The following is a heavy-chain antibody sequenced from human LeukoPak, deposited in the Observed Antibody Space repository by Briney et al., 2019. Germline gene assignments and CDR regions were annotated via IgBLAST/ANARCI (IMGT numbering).Heavy chain of an antibody. CDR1: GYTFTSYE. CDR3: ARALPHRRLMDTTMEQHWFDP. J-gene: IGHJ5*02. V-gene: IGHV1-46*01. Sequence: GASVKVSCKASGYTFTSYEINWVRQATGQGLEWMGLINPSGGSTRYAQKFQGRVTMTRDMSTSTVYMELSSLRSEDTAVYYCARALPHRRLMDTTMEQHWFDPWGQGTLVTVSS. CDR2: INPSGGST. D-gene: IGHD5-18*01.